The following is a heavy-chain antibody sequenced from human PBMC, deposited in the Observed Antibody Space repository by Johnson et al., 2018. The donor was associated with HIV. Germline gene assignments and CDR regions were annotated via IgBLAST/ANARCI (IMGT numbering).Heavy chain of an antibody. CDR2: IGTAGET. D-gene: IGHD3-22*01. CDR1: GFPFSSYD. V-gene: IGHV3-13*01. CDR3: ARPVWNSGYYPFGAFDI. Sequence: VPLVESGGGLVQPGGSLRLSCAASGFPFSSYDMHWVRQATGKGLEWVSAIGTAGETYYPGSVKGRFTISRENAKNSLYLQMNSLRAEDTALYYCARPVWNSGYYPFGAFDIWGQGTMVTVSS. J-gene: IGHJ3*02.